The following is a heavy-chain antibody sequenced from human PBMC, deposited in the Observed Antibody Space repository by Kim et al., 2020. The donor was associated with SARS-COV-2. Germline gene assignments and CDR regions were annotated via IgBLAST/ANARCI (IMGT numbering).Heavy chain of an antibody. D-gene: IGHD1-26*01. CDR3: SRDGRELPLDY. Sequence: SVKVSCKSSGGTFSSYAISWVRQAPGQGLEWMGGIIPIFGTANYAQKFQGRVTITADESTSTAYMELSSLRSEDTAVYYGSRDGRELPLDYWGQGTLVTVSS. CDR1: GGTFSSYA. J-gene: IGHJ4*02. V-gene: IGHV1-69*13. CDR2: IIPIFGTA.